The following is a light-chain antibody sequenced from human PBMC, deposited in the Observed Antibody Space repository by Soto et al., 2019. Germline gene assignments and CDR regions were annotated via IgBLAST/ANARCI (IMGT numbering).Light chain of an antibody. CDR2: GAS. Sequence: EIVMTQSPATLSVSPGERATLFCRASQNVNSNLAWYQQKPGQAPRLLIYGASTRATSTPARFSGSGSGTEFTLTISSLQSEDFAVYYCQQRSNWPTFGQGTRLEIK. J-gene: IGKJ5*01. CDR3: QQRSNWPT. CDR1: QNVNSN. V-gene: IGKV3-15*01.